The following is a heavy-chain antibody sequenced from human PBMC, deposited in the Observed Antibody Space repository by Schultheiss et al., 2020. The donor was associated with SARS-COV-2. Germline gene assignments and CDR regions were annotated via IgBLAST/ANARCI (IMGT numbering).Heavy chain of an antibody. CDR1: GGSISSGSYY. J-gene: IGHJ6*02. Sequence: SQTLSLTCTVSGGSISSGSYYWGWIRQPPGKGLEWIGSIYYSGSTYYNPSLKSRVTISVDTSKNQFSLKLSSVTAADTAVYYCARAPPEYSSSSVYAYYGMDVWGQGTTVTVSS. CDR3: ARAPPEYSSSSVYAYYGMDV. CDR2: IYYSGST. V-gene: IGHV4-39*01. D-gene: IGHD6-6*01.